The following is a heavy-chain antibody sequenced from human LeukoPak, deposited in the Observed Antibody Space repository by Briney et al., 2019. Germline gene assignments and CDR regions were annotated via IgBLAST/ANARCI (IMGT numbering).Heavy chain of an antibody. CDR1: GGSISSSSYY. CDR3: ARVIGYCINGVCYTSADYYYYMDV. J-gene: IGHJ6*03. Sequence: SETLSLTCTVSGGSISSSSYYWGWIRQPPGKGLEWIGSIYYSGSTYYNPSLKSRVTISIDTSKNQFSLKLRSVTAADTAVYYCARVIGYCINGVCYTSADYYYYMDVWGKGTTVTVSS. D-gene: IGHD2-8*01. V-gene: IGHV4-39*07. CDR2: IYYSGST.